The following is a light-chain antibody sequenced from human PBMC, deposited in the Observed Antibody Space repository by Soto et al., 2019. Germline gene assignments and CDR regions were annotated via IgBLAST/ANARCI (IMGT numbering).Light chain of an antibody. V-gene: IGKV3-11*01. CDR3: QQRSNWPPWT. J-gene: IGKJ1*01. CDR1: QSVSSY. Sequence: EIVLTQSPATLSLSPGERATLSCRASQSVSSYLAWYQQKPGQAPRLLIYDASNRSNGIPARFSGSGSGTDFTRTISSLEPEDFAVYYCQQRSNWPPWTFGQGTKVEIK. CDR2: DAS.